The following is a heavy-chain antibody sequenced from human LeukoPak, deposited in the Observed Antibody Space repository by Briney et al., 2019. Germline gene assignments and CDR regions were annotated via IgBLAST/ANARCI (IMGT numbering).Heavy chain of an antibody. V-gene: IGHV4-59*08. CDR3: ARQGYSNSYYYMDV. CDR2: ILYSGST. D-gene: IGHD6-13*01. CDR1: GGSISGYY. J-gene: IGHJ6*03. Sequence: SETLSLTCTVSGGSISGYYWSWIRQPPGKGLEWIGYILYSGSTNYNPSLKSRVTISVDTSKIQFSLRLSSVTAADTAVYYCARQGYSNSYYYMDVWGDGTTVTVSS.